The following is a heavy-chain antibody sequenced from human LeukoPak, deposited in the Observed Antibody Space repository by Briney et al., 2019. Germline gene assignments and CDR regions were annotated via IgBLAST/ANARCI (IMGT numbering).Heavy chain of an antibody. V-gene: IGHV4-34*01. CDR3: ARRGVMTLHY. CDR1: GGSFSGYY. Sequence: SETLSLTCAVYGGSFSGYYWSWIRQPPGKGLEWIGEINHSGSTNYNPSLKSRVTISVDASKNQFSLKLSSVTAADTAVYYCARRGVMTLHYWGQGTLVTVSS. CDR2: INHSGST. D-gene: IGHD3-16*01. J-gene: IGHJ4*02.